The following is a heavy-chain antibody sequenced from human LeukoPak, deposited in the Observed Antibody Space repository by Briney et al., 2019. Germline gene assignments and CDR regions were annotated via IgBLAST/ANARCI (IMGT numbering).Heavy chain of an antibody. D-gene: IGHD2-2*01. CDR3: ARGGGYCSSTSCPENWFDP. Sequence: PGRSPRLSCAASGFTFSSYGMHWVRQAPGKGLEWVAVIWYDGSNKYYADSVKGRFTISRDNSKNTLYLQMNSLRAEDTAVYYCARGGGYCSSTSCPENWFDPWGQGTLVTVSS. CDR1: GFTFSSYG. V-gene: IGHV3-33*01. CDR2: IWYDGSNK. J-gene: IGHJ5*02.